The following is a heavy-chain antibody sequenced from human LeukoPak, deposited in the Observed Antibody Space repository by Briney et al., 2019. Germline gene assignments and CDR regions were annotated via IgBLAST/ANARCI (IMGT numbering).Heavy chain of an antibody. D-gene: IGHD2-2*01. V-gene: IGHV4-38-2*01. CDR3: ARDIVVVPAASRDYYYYYGMDV. J-gene: IGHJ6*02. Sequence: PSETLSLTCAVSGYSISGGYYWGWIRQPPGKGLEWIGSIYHSGSTYYNPSLKSRVTISVDTSKNQFSLKLSSVTAADTAVYYCARDIVVVPAASRDYYYYYGMDVWGQGTTVTVSS. CDR2: IYHSGST. CDR1: GYSISGGYY.